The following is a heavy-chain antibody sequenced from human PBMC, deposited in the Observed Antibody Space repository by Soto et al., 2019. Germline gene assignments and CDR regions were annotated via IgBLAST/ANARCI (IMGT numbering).Heavy chain of an antibody. Sequence: ASGKVSCKASGYTFTSYAMHWVRQAPGQRLEWMGWINAGNGNTKYSQKFQGRVTITRDTSASTAYMELSSLRSEDTAVYYCARDDRSSGPSDFWGQGALVTVSS. CDR2: INAGNGNT. CDR3: ARDDRSSGPSDF. V-gene: IGHV1-3*01. D-gene: IGHD6-19*01. CDR1: GYTFTSYA. J-gene: IGHJ4*02.